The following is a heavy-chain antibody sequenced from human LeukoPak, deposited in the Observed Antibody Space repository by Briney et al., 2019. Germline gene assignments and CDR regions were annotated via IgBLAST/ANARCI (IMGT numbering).Heavy chain of an antibody. J-gene: IGHJ4*02. D-gene: IGHD3-10*01. V-gene: IGHV1-58*02. Sequence: SVKVSCKASGFTFTSSAMQWVRQARGQRLEWIGWIVVGRGNTNYAQKFQERVTITRDMSTSTAYMELSSLRSEDTAVYYCAAGHMVRGVIISNGYWGQGTLVTVSS. CDR3: AAGHMVRGVIISNGY. CDR2: IVVGRGNT. CDR1: GFTFTSSA.